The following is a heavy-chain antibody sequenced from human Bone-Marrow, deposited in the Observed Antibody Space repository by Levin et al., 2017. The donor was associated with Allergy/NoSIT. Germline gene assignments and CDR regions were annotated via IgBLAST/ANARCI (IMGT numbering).Heavy chain of an antibody. J-gene: IGHJ5*02. CDR1: GFTFGDYA. V-gene: IGHV3-49*04. CDR2: IRSKAYGGTT. D-gene: IGHD2-21*02. Sequence: GGSLRLSCTASGFTFGDYAMSWVRQAPGKGLEWVGFIRSKAYGGTTEYAASVKGRFTISRDDSKSIAYLQMNSLKTEDTAVYYCTRDRIVVVTATRWFDPWGQGTLVTVSS. CDR3: TRDRIVVVTATRWFDP.